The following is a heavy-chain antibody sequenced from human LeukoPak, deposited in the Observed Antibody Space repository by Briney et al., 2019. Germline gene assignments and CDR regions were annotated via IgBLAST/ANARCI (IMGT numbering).Heavy chain of an antibody. CDR3: ARAGSTYGIRFGELAYYYYMDV. D-gene: IGHD3-10*01. CDR1: GYTFTSYD. CDR2: MNPNSGNT. Sequence: ASVKVSCKASGYTFTSYDINWVRQATGQGLERMGWMNPNSGNTGYAQKFQGRATMTRNTSISTAYMELSSLRSEDTAVYYCARAGSTYGIRFGELAYYYYMDVWGKGTTVTVSS. V-gene: IGHV1-8*01. J-gene: IGHJ6*03.